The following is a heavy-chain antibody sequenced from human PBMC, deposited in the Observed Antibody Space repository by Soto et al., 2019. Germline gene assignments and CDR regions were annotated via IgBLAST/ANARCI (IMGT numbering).Heavy chain of an antibody. CDR2: ISAYNGNT. V-gene: IGHV1-18*01. CDR1: GYTLTSYG. CDR3: ARDIVVVPAPDSESWFDP. Sequence: ASVKVSCKASGYTLTSYGISWVRQAPGQGLEWMGWISAYNGNTNYAQKLQGRVTMTTDTSTSTAYMELRSLRSDDTAVYYCARDIVVVPAPDSESWFDPWGQGTLVTVSS. J-gene: IGHJ5*02. D-gene: IGHD2-2*01.